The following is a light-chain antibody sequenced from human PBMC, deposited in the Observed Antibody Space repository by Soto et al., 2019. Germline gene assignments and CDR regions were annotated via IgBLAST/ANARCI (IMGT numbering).Light chain of an antibody. CDR3: VLYMGSGIWV. Sequence: QTVVTQEPSFSVSPGRTVTLTCGLSSGSVSTSYYPSWYQQTPGQDPRTLIYSTNTRSSGVPDRFSGSILGNKAALTITGAQADDEYDYYCVLYMGSGIWVFGGGTKLTVL. CDR1: SGSVSTSYY. J-gene: IGLJ3*02. CDR2: STN. V-gene: IGLV8-61*01.